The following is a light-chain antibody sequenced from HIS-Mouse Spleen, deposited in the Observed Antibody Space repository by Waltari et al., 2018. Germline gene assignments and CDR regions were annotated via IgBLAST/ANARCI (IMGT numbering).Light chain of an antibody. CDR1: SSDVGGYNY. V-gene: IGLV2-14*03. J-gene: IGLJ3*02. Sequence: QSALTQPASVSGSPGQSITISCTGTSSDVGGYNYDSWYQQHPGKAPKLMIYDVSNWPSGVSDRCSGSKSGNTASLTISGLQAEDEADYYCSSYTSSSTLVFGGGTKLTVL. CDR2: DVS. CDR3: SSYTSSSTLV.